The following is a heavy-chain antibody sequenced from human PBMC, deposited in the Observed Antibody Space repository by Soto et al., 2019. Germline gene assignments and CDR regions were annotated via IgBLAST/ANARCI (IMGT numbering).Heavy chain of an antibody. V-gene: IGHV3-30*18. D-gene: IGHD6-13*01. CDR1: GFTFSSYG. J-gene: IGHJ6*02. CDR2: ISYDGSNK. CDR3: AKEGYDSSWRYYYYYGMDV. Sequence: QVQLVESGGGVVQPGRSLRLSCAASGFTFSSYGMHWVRQAPGKGLEWVAVISYDGSNKYYADSVKGRFTISRDNSKSTLYLQMNSLRAEDTAVYYCAKEGYDSSWRYYYYYGMDVWGQGTTVTVSS.